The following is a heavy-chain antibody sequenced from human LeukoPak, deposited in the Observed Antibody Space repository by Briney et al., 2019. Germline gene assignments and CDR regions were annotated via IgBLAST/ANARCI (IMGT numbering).Heavy chain of an antibody. D-gene: IGHD6-6*01. CDR2: INRSGST. V-gene: IGHV4-34*01. Sequence: SETLSLTCTVSGGSISSYFWSWFRQPPGKGLEWIGEINRSGSTNYNSSLSLKSRVTISVDTSKNQFSLKLSSVTAADTAVYYCAASAAALFDPWGQGTLVTVSS. CDR1: GGSISSYF. J-gene: IGHJ5*02. CDR3: AASAAALFDP.